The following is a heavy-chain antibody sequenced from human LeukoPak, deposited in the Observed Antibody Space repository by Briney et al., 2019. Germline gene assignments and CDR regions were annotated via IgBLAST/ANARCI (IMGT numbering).Heavy chain of an antibody. CDR1: GITFSSYS. CDR2: IRRDGSDK. J-gene: IGHJ4*02. V-gene: IGHV3-30*02. D-gene: IGHD6-13*01. Sequence: PGGSLRLSCAASGITFSSYSMHWVRQAPGKGLEWVAFIRRDGSDKYYADSVKGRFTISRDNSKNTLYLQMNSLRAEDTAVYYCSKQHDSPFDYWGQGTLVTVSS. CDR3: SKQHDSPFDY.